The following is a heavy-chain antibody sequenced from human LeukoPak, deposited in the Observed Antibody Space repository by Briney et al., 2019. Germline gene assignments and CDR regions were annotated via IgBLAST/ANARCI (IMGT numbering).Heavy chain of an antibody. CDR2: IYTSGST. D-gene: IGHD3-3*01. J-gene: IGHJ4*02. V-gene: IGHV4-61*02. CDR3: ARFHYDFWSGYYTGPDFDY. Sequence: SETLSLTCTGSGGSISSGSYYWSWIRQPAGKGLEWIGRIYTSGSTNYNPSLKSRVTISVDTSKNQFSLKLSSVTAADTAVYYCARFHYDFWSGYYTGPDFDYWGQGTLVTVSS. CDR1: GGSISSGSYY.